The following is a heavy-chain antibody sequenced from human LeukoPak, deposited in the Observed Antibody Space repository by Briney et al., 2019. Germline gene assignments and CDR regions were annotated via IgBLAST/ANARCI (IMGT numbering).Heavy chain of an antibody. D-gene: IGHD3-10*01. V-gene: IGHV3-48*04. Sequence: GGSLRLSCAASGFTFSSYSINWVRQAPGKGLEWVSYISGSSTAIYYADSVRGRFTISRDNAKNSLYLQMNSLRAEDTAVYYCARDTGFDGSPCYYYYGMDVWGQGTTVTVSS. J-gene: IGHJ6*02. CDR1: GFTFSSYS. CDR2: ISGSSTAI. CDR3: ARDTGFDGSPCYYYYGMDV.